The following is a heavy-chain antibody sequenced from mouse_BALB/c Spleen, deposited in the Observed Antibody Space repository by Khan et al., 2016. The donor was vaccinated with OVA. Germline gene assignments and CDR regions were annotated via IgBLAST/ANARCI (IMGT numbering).Heavy chain of an antibody. D-gene: IGHD1-1*01. CDR3: ARHNYGPFAY. V-gene: IGHV5-9-3*01. CDR2: INSGGDYT. Sequence: EVQLQESGGGLVKPGGPLKLSCAASGFTFSTYAVSWVRQTPGKRLEWVATINSGGDYTYYPDSVKGRFTISRDNAKNTLYLQMSSLRSEDTAMYYCARHNYGPFAYWGQGTLVTVSA. CDR1: GFTFSTYA. J-gene: IGHJ3*01.